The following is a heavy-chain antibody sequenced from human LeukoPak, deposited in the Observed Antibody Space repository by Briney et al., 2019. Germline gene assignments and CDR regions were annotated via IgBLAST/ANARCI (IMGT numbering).Heavy chain of an antibody. J-gene: IGHJ4*02. CDR1: GFTFSSYG. CDR2: IRYDGSNK. D-gene: IGHD6-13*01. CDR3: AKRSWLAAAGTFDY. Sequence: GGSLRLSCAASGFTFSSYGMHWLRQAPGKGLEWVAFIRYDGSNKYYADSVKGRFTISRDNSKNTLYLQMNSLRAEDTAVYYCAKRSWLAAAGTFDYWGQGTLVTVSS. V-gene: IGHV3-30*02.